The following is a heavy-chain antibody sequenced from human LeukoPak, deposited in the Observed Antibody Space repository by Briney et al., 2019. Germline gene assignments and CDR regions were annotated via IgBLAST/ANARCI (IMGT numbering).Heavy chain of an antibody. CDR2: ISYDGGTK. V-gene: IGHV3-30-3*01. J-gene: IGHJ4*02. CDR3: ARDPSGSGSDWPNWGLDY. CDR1: GFSFSAYA. D-gene: IGHD1-26*01. Sequence: PGRSLRLSCAASGFSFSAYAIHWVRQAPGKGLEWVAFISYDGGTKDYTDSVKGRFTISRDNSKNTLFLQMNSLRAEDTAVYYCARDPSGSGSDWPNWGLDYWGQGTLVTVSS.